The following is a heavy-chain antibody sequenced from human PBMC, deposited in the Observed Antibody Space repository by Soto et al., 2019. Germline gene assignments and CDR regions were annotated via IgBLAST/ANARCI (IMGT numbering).Heavy chain of an antibody. CDR1: GYTFTSYA. J-gene: IGHJ5*02. CDR3: AGGFIGGHAEWFYP. D-gene: IGHD2-15*01. Sequence: QVQLVQSGAEVKKPGASVKVSCKASGYTFTSYAMHWVRQAPGQRLEWMGWINAGNGNTKYSQRFQGRVTITRDTSASTTYIWLCSLRSEAMAVYYCAGGFIGGHAEWFYPWGQVTLVTVSS. V-gene: IGHV1-3*01. CDR2: INAGNGNT.